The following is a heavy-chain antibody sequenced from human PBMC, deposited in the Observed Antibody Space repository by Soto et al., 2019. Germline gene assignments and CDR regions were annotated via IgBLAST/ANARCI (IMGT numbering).Heavy chain of an antibody. CDR2: LYSGGAT. J-gene: IGHJ4*02. CDR3: LRGRYGSQIH. V-gene: IGHV3-53*04. CDR1: GFIVSSNY. Sequence: EVRLVESGGGLVQPGGSLRLSCAASGFIVSSNYMTWVRQAPGKGLEWASLLYSGGATHYAASVKGRFTISSHSSQNTLFLQMNSLRTEDTATYYCLRGRYGSQIHWGQGTKVTVSS. D-gene: IGHD3-10*01.